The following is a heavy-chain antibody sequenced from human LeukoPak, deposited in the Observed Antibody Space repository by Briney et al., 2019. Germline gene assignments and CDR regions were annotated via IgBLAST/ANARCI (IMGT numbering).Heavy chain of an antibody. Sequence: PGGSLRLSCAASGFTFDDYAMHWVRHAPGKGLEWVSGISWNSGSIGYADSVKGRFTISRDNAKNSLYLQMNSLRAEDTALYYCAKGSAADNTYYYYYYMDVWGKGTTVTVSS. CDR1: GFTFDDYA. J-gene: IGHJ6*03. CDR2: ISWNSGSI. D-gene: IGHD6-13*01. V-gene: IGHV3-9*01. CDR3: AKGSAADNTYYYYYYMDV.